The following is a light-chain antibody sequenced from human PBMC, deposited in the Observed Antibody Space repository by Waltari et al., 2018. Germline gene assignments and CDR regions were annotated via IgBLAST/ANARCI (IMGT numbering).Light chain of an antibody. J-gene: IGKJ2*01. CDR1: QNISSTH. V-gene: IGKV3-20*01. CDR3: QQYGSSPLYT. CDR2: GTS. Sequence: RASQNISSTHLAWYQQNTGQAPRLLICGTSSKATGIPNRFSGGGYGTDFTLTISRLEPEDFAVYYCQQYGSSPLYTFGQGTKLEIK.